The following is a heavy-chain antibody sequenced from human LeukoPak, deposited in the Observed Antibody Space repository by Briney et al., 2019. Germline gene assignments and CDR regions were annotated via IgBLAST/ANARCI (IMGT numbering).Heavy chain of an antibody. CDR3: ATESAYYDFWSGYYRNLNWFDP. Sequence: PGGSLRLSSAASGFTFSSYWMSWVRQAPGKGLEWVANIKQDGSEKYYVDSVKGRFTISRDNAKNSLYLQMNSLRAEDTAVYYCATESAYYDFWSGYYRNLNWFDPWGQRTLVTVSS. CDR2: IKQDGSEK. V-gene: IGHV3-7*01. CDR1: GFTFSSYW. D-gene: IGHD3-3*01. J-gene: IGHJ5*02.